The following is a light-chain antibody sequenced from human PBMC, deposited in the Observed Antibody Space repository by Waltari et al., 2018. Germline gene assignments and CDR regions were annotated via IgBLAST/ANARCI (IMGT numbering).Light chain of an antibody. Sequence: DIVITQSLLSLPVTPGEPDTLSFRSSQSLLHSNGYNYLDWFLQKPGQSPQLLIYLGSTRASGVPERFSGSRSGTDDTLKIIRIQAADVLVNYCRQARHRTPFSFGQGTRLEIK. CDR1: QSLLHSNGYNY. V-gene: IGKV2-28*01. CDR3: RQARHRTPFS. J-gene: IGKJ5*01. CDR2: LGS.